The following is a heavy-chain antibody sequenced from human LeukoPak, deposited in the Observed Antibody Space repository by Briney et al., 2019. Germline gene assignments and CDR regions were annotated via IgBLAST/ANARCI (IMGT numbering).Heavy chain of an antibody. V-gene: IGHV4-4*07. CDR1: GGSISSNY. CDR2: IYTSGSY. CDR3: ATEGDSTAELAY. Sequence: SETLSLTCTVSGGSISSNYWTWIRQPAGKGLEWIGRIYTSGSYNYNPSLNSRVTMSVDTSRNQVSLRVRSVIAADTAVYYCATEGDSTAELAYWGQGTLVTVSS. J-gene: IGHJ4*02. D-gene: IGHD2/OR15-2a*01.